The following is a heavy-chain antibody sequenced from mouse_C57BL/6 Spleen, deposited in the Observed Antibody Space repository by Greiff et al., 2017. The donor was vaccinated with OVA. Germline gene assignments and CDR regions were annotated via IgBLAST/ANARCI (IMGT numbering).Heavy chain of an antibody. V-gene: IGHV1-59*01. CDR3: ASLNYGYPFAY. CDR1: GYTFTSYW. D-gene: IGHD2-2*01. J-gene: IGHJ3*01. CDR2: IDPSDSYT. Sequence: QVQLKQPGAELVRPGTSVKLSCKASGYTFTSYWMHWVKQRPGQGLEWIGVIDPSDSYTNYNQKFKGKATLTVDTSSSTAYMQLSSLTSEDSAVYYCASLNYGYPFAYWGQGTLVTVSA.